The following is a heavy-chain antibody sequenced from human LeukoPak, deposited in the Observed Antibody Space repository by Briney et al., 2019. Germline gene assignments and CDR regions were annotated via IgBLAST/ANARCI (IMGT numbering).Heavy chain of an antibody. J-gene: IGHJ3*01. CDR1: GFTFSSYW. Sequence: PGGSLRLSCAASGFTFSSYWMSWARQAPGKGLEWVANIKEDGGEIYYVDSVKGRFTISRDNAKKSLYLEMNSLGVEDTAVYYCVRDKEEGSNTGSVFDVWGQGTMVTVSS. D-gene: IGHD1-26*01. CDR3: VRDKEEGSNTGSVFDV. V-gene: IGHV3-7*01. CDR2: IKEDGGEI.